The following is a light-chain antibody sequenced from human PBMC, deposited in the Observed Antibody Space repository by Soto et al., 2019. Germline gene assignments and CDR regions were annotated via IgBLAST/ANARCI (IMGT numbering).Light chain of an antibody. J-gene: IGKJ1*01. CDR1: QSISGS. V-gene: IGKV1-5*03. CDR3: QGYNGYWT. Sequence: DIQMTQSPSTLSASVGDRVTITCRARQSISGSLAWYQQKPGKAPKLLIYEASNLKSGVPSRFRGSGSGTEYPLTFISLQPDDSARYYCQGYNGYWTFGQRTRVEIK. CDR2: EAS.